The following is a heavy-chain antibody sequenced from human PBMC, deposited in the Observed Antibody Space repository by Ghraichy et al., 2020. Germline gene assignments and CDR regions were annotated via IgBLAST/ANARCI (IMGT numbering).Heavy chain of an antibody. Sequence: SETLSLTCTVSGGSISSGGYYWSWIRQHPGKGLEWIGYIYYSGSTYYNPSLKSRVTISVDTSKNQFSLKLSSVTAADTAVYYCARREGDSSGYYDYWGQGTLVTVSS. CDR3: ARREGDSSGYYDY. CDR1: GGSISSGGYY. D-gene: IGHD3-22*01. CDR2: IYYSGST. J-gene: IGHJ4*02. V-gene: IGHV4-31*03.